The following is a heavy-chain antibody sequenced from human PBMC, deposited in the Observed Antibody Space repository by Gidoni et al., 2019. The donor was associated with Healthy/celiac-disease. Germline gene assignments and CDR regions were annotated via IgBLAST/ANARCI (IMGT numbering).Heavy chain of an antibody. CDR1: GFTFSSYA. Sequence: EVQLLESGGGLVQPGGSLRLSCAASGFTFSSYAMSWVRQAPGKGLEWVSAISGSGGSKYYSDSVKGRFTISRDNSKNTLYLQMNSLRAEDTAVYYCAKDRVSITIFGVVISPNYYGMDVWGQGTTVTVSS. D-gene: IGHD3-3*01. CDR2: ISGSGGSK. CDR3: AKDRVSITIFGVVISPNYYGMDV. J-gene: IGHJ6*02. V-gene: IGHV3-23*01.